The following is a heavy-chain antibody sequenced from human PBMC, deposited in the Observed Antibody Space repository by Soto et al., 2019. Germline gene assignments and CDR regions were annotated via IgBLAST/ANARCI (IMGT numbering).Heavy chain of an antibody. CDR2: MNPNSGNT. D-gene: IGHD6-19*01. CDR1: GYTFTSYD. CDR3: ARERSSGWDVDY. J-gene: IGHJ4*02. V-gene: IGHV1-8*01. Sequence: QVQLVQSGAEVKKPGASVKVSCKASGYTFTSYDINWVRQATGQGLEWMGWMNPNSGNTGYAQKFQGRVTMTRNTSMSTAYMELTSLRSEDTAVYYCARERSSGWDVDYWGQGTLVTVSS.